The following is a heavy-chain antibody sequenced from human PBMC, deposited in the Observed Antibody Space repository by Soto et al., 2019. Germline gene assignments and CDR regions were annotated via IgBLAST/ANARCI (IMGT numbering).Heavy chain of an antibody. CDR1: GFTFNTYC. V-gene: IGHV3-7*01. CDR3: ARLYYLDASVYRPLDF. D-gene: IGHD3-22*01. Sequence: GGSLRLSCAASGFTFNTYCMGWLRQAPGKGLEWVATIKKDESDKYYVDSVQGRFTISRDNAKNSLYLEMNSLRGEDTAVYYCARLYYLDASVYRPLDFWGQGILVTVSS. CDR2: IKKDESDK. J-gene: IGHJ4*02.